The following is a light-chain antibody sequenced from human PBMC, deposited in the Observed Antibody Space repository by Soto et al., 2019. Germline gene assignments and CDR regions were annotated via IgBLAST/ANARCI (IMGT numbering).Light chain of an antibody. V-gene: IGKV3-20*01. J-gene: IGKJ4*01. CDR1: QSVSSSY. CDR2: GAS. Sequence: EIVLTQSPGTLSLSPRARATLYCRSSQSVSSSYLAWYQQKPGQAPRLLIYGASSRATGIPDRFSGSGSGTDFTLTISRLEPEDFAVYYCQQFSSYPLTLGGGTKVDIK. CDR3: QQFSSYPLT.